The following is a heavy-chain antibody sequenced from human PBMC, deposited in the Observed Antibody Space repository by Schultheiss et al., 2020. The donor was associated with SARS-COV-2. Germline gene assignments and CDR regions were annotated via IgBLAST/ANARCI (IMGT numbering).Heavy chain of an antibody. Sequence: GGSLRLSCEASGYSFTSYWIGWVRQVPGKGLELMGAIYPGDSDTRYNPSFQGQVTISADKSITTAYLQWGSLKASDTATYYCARHVLWVARRLDEGMDVWGQGTTVTVSS. CDR2: IYPGDSDT. V-gene: IGHV5-51*01. D-gene: IGHD3-16*01. J-gene: IGHJ6*02. CDR3: ARHVLWVARRLDEGMDV. CDR1: GYSFTSYW.